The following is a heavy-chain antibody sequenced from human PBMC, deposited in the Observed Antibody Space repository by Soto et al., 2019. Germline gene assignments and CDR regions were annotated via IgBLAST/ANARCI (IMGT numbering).Heavy chain of an antibody. CDR1: GYTFTSYG. CDR2: ISAYNGNT. J-gene: IGHJ6*02. CDR3: ARAWYYDFWSGYYPSYYYYGMDV. Sequence: VASVKVSCKASGYTFTSYGISWVRQAPGQGLEWMGWISAYNGNTNYAQKLRGRVTMTTDTSTSTAYMELRSLRSDDTAVYYCARAWYYDFWSGYYPSYYYYGMDVWGQGTTVTVSS. D-gene: IGHD3-3*01. V-gene: IGHV1-18*04.